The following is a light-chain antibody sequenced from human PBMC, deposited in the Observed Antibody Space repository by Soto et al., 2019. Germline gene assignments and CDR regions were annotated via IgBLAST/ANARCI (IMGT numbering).Light chain of an antibody. Sequence: EIVMTQSPATLSVSPGERATLSCRASQSVRSNLAWYQQKPGQAPRLLIYGASTRATGIPARFSGSGSGTEFTLTISSLPSEDFAVYYCQQYSNWPPRTFGQGTKVDIK. V-gene: IGKV3-15*01. CDR3: QQYSNWPPRT. J-gene: IGKJ1*01. CDR2: GAS. CDR1: QSVRSN.